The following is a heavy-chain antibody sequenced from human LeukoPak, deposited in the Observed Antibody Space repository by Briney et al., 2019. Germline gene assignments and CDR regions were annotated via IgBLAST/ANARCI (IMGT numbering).Heavy chain of an antibody. CDR1: GFNLISYS. CDR3: ARDGVMVRGVISPPVVDY. Sequence: GGSLLLPCSSSGFNLISYSMNWVGQAPGKGVEWVESISSSSSYIYYADSLNGRLTISRDNAKNSLYLQMNRLRAEDTAVYYCARDGVMVRGVISPPVVDYWGQGTLVTVSS. D-gene: IGHD3-10*01. V-gene: IGHV3-21*01. J-gene: IGHJ4*02. CDR2: ISSSSSYI.